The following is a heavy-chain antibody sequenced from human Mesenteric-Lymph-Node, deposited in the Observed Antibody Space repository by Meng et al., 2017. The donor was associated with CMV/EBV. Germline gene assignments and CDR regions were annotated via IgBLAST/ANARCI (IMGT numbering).Heavy chain of an antibody. CDR2: IKSKRSGGTT. J-gene: IGHJ4*02. D-gene: IGHD2-2*01. CDR3: ATEKGGCATTSCWAFDY. V-gene: IGHV3-15*01. Sequence: GESLKISCATSGISFITAWMSWVRQAPGKGLEWVGHIKSKRSGGTTDYSAPVKGRFTISSDDSRNTLYLQMDSLKAEDTAMYYCATEKGGCATTSCWAFDYWGQGALVTVSS. CDR1: GISFITAW.